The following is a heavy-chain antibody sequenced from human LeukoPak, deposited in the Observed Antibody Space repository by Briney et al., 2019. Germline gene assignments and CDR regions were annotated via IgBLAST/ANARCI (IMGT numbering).Heavy chain of an antibody. Sequence: TGGSLRLSCAASGFTFSSYAMSWVRQAPGKGLEWVSAISGSGGSTYYADSVKGRFTISRDNAKNSLYLQMNSLRAEDTAVYYCASTLLLGAFDIWGQGTMVTVSS. CDR1: GFTFSSYA. V-gene: IGHV3-23*01. D-gene: IGHD3-10*01. J-gene: IGHJ3*02. CDR3: ASTLLLGAFDI. CDR2: ISGSGGST.